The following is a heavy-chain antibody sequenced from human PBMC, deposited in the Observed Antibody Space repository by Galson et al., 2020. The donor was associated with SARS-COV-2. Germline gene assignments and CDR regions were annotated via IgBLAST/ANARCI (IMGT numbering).Heavy chain of an antibody. CDR1: GFTFSDHY. V-gene: IGHV3-72*01. CDR3: GRVTGHFGSGRHHIDY. Sequence: GGSLRLSCAASGFTFSDHYMDWVRQAPGKGLEWVGRTRDKGRSYTTEYAASVRDRFTILRDESENSLHLQMNSLKTEDTAVYYCGRVTGHFGSGRHHIDYWGQGTLVTVSS. J-gene: IGHJ4*02. CDR2: TRDKGRSYTT. D-gene: IGHD3-10*01.